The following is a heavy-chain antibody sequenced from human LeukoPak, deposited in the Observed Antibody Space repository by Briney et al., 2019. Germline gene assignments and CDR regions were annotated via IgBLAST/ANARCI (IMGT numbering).Heavy chain of an antibody. J-gene: IGHJ4*02. Sequence: GGSLRLSCAASEFIVSSSYMSWVRQAPGKGLEWVSIIFRGRTTHYADSVKGRFTTSRDNSKNTLYLQMNSLRAEDTAVYYCRICGSDCSVIDSWGQGTLVTVSS. V-gene: IGHV3-53*01. CDR2: IFRGRTT. D-gene: IGHD2-21*02. CDR3: RICGSDCSVIDS. CDR1: EFIVSSSY.